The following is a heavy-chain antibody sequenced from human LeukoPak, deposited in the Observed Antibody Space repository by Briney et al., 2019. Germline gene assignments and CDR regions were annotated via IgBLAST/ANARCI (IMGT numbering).Heavy chain of an antibody. Sequence: GRSLRLSCAASGFTFSSYGMHWVRQAPGKGLEXXXXXSYDGSNKYFADSVKGRFTISRDNSKNTLYLQMNSLRAEDRAVYYCAKDLSNWNDVTTPDYWGQGTLVTVSS. CDR1: GFTFSSYG. CDR3: AKDLSNWNDVTTPDY. J-gene: IGHJ4*02. CDR2: XSYDGSNK. V-gene: IGHV3-30*18. D-gene: IGHD1-1*01.